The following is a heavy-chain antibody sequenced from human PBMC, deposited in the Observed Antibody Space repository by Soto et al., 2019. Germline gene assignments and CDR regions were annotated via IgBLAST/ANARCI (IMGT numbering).Heavy chain of an antibody. CDR3: ARQETATRTGADS. D-gene: IGHD1-1*01. CDR1: GFTFNLYG. V-gene: IGHV1-18*01. CDR2: VTAYDGRT. Sequence: QVQLVQSGAEVRKPGASVKVSCKASGFTFNLYGISWVRQAPGQGLEWMGWVTAYDGRTHSAQKFQGRLTMTTDPATTTAFMELRSLTSDDTAVYYCARQETATRTGADSWGQGTLVTVSS. J-gene: IGHJ4*02.